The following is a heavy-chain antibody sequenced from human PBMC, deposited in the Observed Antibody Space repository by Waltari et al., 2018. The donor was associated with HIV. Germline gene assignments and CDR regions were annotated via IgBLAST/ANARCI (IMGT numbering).Heavy chain of an antibody. CDR3: ARDSGPYYYDSSGYASFDY. CDR1: GFTFSRYS. CDR2: ISSSSSYI. J-gene: IGHJ4*02. D-gene: IGHD3-22*01. Sequence: EVQLVESGGGLVKPGGSLRLSCAASGFTFSRYSMNWVRQAPGKGRVGVSSISSSSSYIYYADSVKGRFTISRDNAKNSLYLQMNSLRAEDTAVYYCARDSGPYYYDSSGYASFDYWGQGTLVTVSS. V-gene: IGHV3-21*01.